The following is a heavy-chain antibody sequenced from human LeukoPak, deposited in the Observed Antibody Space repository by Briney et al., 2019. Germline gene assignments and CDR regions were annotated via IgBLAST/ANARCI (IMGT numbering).Heavy chain of an antibody. J-gene: IGHJ4*02. V-gene: IGHV4-4*02. Sequence: SETLSLTCAVSGVSITDNWWSWVRQPPGKGLEWIGEILYIGPTNFNPSLKSRVTISMDKSKNQLSLRLNSVTAADTAIYYCVRGGTYYLPYWGQGILVTVSS. CDR1: GVSITDNW. CDR3: VRGGTYYLPY. D-gene: IGHD1-26*01. CDR2: ILYIGPT.